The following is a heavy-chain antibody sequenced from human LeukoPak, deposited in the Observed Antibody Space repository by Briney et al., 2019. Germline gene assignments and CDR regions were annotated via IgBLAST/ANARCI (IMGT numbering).Heavy chain of an antibody. CDR1: GGSFSGYY. V-gene: IGHV4-34*01. J-gene: IGHJ4*02. D-gene: IGHD5-18*01. CDR2: INHSGST. CDR3: ARCRARGYSYGYHY. Sequence: SSETLSLTCAVYGGSFSGYYWSWIRQPPGKGLEWIGEINHSGSTNYNPSLKSRVTISVDTSKNQFSLKLSSMTAADTAVYYCARCRARGYSYGYHYWGQGTLVTVSS.